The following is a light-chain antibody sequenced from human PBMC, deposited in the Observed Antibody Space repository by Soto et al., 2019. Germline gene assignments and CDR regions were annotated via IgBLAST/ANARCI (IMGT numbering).Light chain of an antibody. V-gene: IGKV1-39*01. CDR3: QQSSSTPQT. Sequence: DIQRTQSPSSLSASVGDRVTITCRASQSISSYLSWYQLKPGKAPKLLINVASTLQSGVPSRFSGSGSGTDFTLAISSLQPEDFATYYCQQSSSTPQTFGGGTRVEIK. CDR1: QSISSY. CDR2: VAS. J-gene: IGKJ4*01.